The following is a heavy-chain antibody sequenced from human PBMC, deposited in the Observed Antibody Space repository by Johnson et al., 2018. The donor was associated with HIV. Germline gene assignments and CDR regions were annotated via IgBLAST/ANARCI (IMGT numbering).Heavy chain of an antibody. D-gene: IGHD3-3*01. CDR2: IRYDGSNK. CDR3: ARGPTPVFGNAFDI. Sequence: QVQLVESGGGVVQPGGSLRLSCATSGFTFRNFGMHWVRQAPGKGLEWVSFIRYDGSNKYYADSVKGRFTISRDNSKNTLYLQMNRLRAEDTAVYYCARGPTPVFGNAFDIRGQGTMVTVSS. V-gene: IGHV3-30*02. J-gene: IGHJ3*02. CDR1: GFTFRNFG.